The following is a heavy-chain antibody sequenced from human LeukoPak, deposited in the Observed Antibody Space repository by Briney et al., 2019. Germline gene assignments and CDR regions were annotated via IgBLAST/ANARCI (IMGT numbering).Heavy chain of an antibody. J-gene: IGHJ5*02. CDR2: IYPGDSDT. V-gene: IGHV5-51*01. CDR1: GYSFTSYW. D-gene: IGHD3-22*01. Sequence: GESLKISCKGSGYSFTSYWIGWVRQMPGKGLEWMGIIYPGDSDTRYSPSFRGQVTISADKSISTAYLQWSSLKASDTAMYYCARHRTPYYYDSSGYYRYNWFDPWGQGTLVTVSS. CDR3: ARHRTPYYYDSSGYYRYNWFDP.